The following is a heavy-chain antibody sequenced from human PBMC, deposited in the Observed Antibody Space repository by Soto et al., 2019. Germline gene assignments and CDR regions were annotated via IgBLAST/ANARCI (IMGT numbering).Heavy chain of an antibody. J-gene: IGHJ4*02. CDR3: AKRVAGGRGGFDY. CDR1: GFTFSSYA. Sequence: EVQLLESGGGLVQPGGSLRLSCAASGFTFSSYAMSWVRQAPGKGLEWVSAISGSGGSTYYADSVKVRFTISRDNSKNPLYLQINGLRSEDTAVYYCAKRVAGGRGGFDYGGQVTLVNVSS. D-gene: IGHD6-19*01. V-gene: IGHV3-23*01. CDR2: ISGSGGST.